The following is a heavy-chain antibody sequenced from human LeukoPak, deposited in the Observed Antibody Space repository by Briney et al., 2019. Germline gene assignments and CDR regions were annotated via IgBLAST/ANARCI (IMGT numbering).Heavy chain of an antibody. J-gene: IGHJ4*02. CDR2: IYYSGST. Sequence: SETLSLTCTVSGGSISSYYWSWIRQPPGKGLEWIGYIYYSGSTNYNPSLKSRVTISVDTSKNQFSLKLSSVTAADTAVYYCARLREEEWLVIDYWGQGTLVTVSS. CDR1: GGSISSYY. CDR3: ARLREEEWLVIDY. V-gene: IGHV4-59*08. D-gene: IGHD6-19*01.